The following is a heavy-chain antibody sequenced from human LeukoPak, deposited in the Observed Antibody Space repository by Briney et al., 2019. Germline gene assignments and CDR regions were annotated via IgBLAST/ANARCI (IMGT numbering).Heavy chain of an antibody. CDR1: GGSIISDY. Sequence: SETLSLTCTVSGGSIISDYCSWIRQPPGKVLGRIGYIYYSGNTNYNPSLKSLVTISVDTSKNQFSLKLSSVTAADTAVYYCARHSYRGSGSYDYWGQGTLVTVSS. CDR3: ARHSYRGSGSYDY. J-gene: IGHJ4*02. D-gene: IGHD3-10*01. V-gene: IGHV4-59*08. CDR2: IYYSGNT.